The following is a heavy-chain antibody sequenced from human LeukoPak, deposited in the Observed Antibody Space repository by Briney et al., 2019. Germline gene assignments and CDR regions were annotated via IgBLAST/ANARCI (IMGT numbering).Heavy chain of an antibody. Sequence: PGGSLRLSCAASGFTFSSYAMHWVRQAPGKGLEWVAVISYDGSNKYYADSVKGRFTISRDNSKNTLYLQMNSLRAEDTAVYYCARGCGGDCYPYYYYGMDVWGQGTTVTVS. CDR1: GFTFSSYA. J-gene: IGHJ6*02. D-gene: IGHD2-21*02. V-gene: IGHV3-30-3*01. CDR2: ISYDGSNK. CDR3: ARGCGGDCYPYYYYGMDV.